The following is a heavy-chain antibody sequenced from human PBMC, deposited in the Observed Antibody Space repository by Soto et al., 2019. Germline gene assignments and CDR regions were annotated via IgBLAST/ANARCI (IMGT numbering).Heavy chain of an antibody. CDR3: ARVISSGYYREYYFDY. CDR1: GGTFRSYA. CDR2: IIPIFGTA. Sequence: SVKVSCKASGGTFRSYAISWVRQAPGQGLEWMGGIIPIFGTANYAQKFQGRVTITADESTSTAYMELSSLRSEDSAVYYCARVISSGYYREYYFDYWGQGTLVTVSS. D-gene: IGHD3-22*01. J-gene: IGHJ4*02. V-gene: IGHV1-69*13.